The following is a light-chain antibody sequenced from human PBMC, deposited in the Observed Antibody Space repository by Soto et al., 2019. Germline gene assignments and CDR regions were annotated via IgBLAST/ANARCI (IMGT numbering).Light chain of an antibody. CDR1: QSLSSIY. CDR3: QQYGSSPRT. CDR2: RTS. Sequence: EIVLTQSPGTLSLSPGQGATLSCRASQSLSSIYLAWYQQKPGQAPRLLIYRTSSRATGIPDRFSGSESETDFTLTTSRLEPDDSAVYYCQQYGSSPRTFGPGTKVDIK. V-gene: IGKV3-20*01. J-gene: IGKJ1*01.